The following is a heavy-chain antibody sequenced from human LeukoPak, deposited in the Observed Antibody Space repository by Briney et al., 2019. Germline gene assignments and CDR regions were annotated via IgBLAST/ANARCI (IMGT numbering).Heavy chain of an antibody. CDR2: IWYDGSNK. D-gene: IGHD3-16*01. J-gene: IGHJ6*02. CDR1: GFTFNNYG. Sequence: PGGSLRLSCAASGFTFNNYGMHWVRQAPGKGLEWVAVIWYDGSNKYYADSVKGRFTISRDNSKNTVYLQMNSLRGEDTAVYHCARGGPYYYGMDVWGQGTTVTVSS. CDR3: ARGGPYYYGMDV. V-gene: IGHV3-33*01.